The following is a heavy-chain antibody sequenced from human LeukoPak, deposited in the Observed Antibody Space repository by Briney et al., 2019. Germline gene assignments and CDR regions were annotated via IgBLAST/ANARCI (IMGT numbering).Heavy chain of an antibody. V-gene: IGHV3-23*01. CDR2: FSGSGGAP. D-gene: IGHD5-18*01. CDR3: AKDLIAYSYGHAGRSNFDY. CDR1: GFTFKNHA. Sequence: GGSLRLSCAASGFTFKNHAMSWVGQAPGKGLEWVSGFSGSGGAPYYADSVKGRFTISRDNSKNTLYLQMNGLRAEDTAIYYCAKDLIAYSYGHAGRSNFDYWGQGTLVTVSS. J-gene: IGHJ4*02.